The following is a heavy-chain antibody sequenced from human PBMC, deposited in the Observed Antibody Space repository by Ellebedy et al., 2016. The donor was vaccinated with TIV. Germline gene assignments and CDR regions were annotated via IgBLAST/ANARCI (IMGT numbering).Heavy chain of an antibody. V-gene: IGHV4-34*01. CDR3: ARTYYYGSGSPPGY. Sequence: MPGGSLRLSCTVSGGSISSYYWSWIRQPPGKGLEWIGEINHSGSTNYNPSLKSRVTISVDTSKNQFSLKLSSVTAADTAVYYCARTYYYGSGSPPGYWGQGTLVTVS. J-gene: IGHJ4*02. CDR1: GGSISSYY. D-gene: IGHD3-10*01. CDR2: INHSGST.